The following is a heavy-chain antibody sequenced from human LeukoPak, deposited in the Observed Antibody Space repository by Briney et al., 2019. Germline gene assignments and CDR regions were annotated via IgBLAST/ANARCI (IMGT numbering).Heavy chain of an antibody. CDR3: AGRAYSSDWFVFDY. Sequence: SETLSLTCTVSGGSISSYYWSWIRQPPGKGLEWIGYIYYSGSTNYNPSLKSRVTISVDTSKNQFSLKLSSVTAADTAVYYCAGRAYSSDWFVFDYWGQGTLVTVSS. J-gene: IGHJ4*02. V-gene: IGHV4-59*01. D-gene: IGHD6-19*01. CDR1: GGSISSYY. CDR2: IYYSGST.